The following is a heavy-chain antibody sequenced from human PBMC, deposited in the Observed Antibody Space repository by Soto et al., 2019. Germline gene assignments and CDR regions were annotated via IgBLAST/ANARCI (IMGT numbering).Heavy chain of an antibody. CDR1: GGSISSGDYY. Sequence: SETLSLTCTVSGGSISSGDYYWSWIRQPPGKGLEWIGYIYYSGSTYYNPSLKSRVTISVDTSKNQFSLKLSSVTAADTAVYYCARKQYDDYVWFDPWGQGTLVTVSS. V-gene: IGHV4-30-4*01. D-gene: IGHD4-17*01. J-gene: IGHJ5*02. CDR3: ARKQYDDYVWFDP. CDR2: IYYSGST.